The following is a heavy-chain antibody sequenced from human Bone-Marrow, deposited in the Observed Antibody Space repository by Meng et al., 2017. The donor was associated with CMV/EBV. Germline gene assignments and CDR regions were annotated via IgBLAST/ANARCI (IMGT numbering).Heavy chain of an antibody. CDR3: AREVYYYDSSGYVD. D-gene: IGHD3-22*01. CDR1: GGSVSSGSYY. J-gene: IGHJ4*02. Sequence: SETLSLTCTVPGGSVSSGSYYWSWIRQPPGKGLEWIGYIYYSGSTKYNPSLKSRVTISVDTSKNQFSLKLSSVTAAGTAVYYWAREVYYYDSSGYVDWGQGMLVTVSS. CDR2: IYYSGST. V-gene: IGHV4-61*01.